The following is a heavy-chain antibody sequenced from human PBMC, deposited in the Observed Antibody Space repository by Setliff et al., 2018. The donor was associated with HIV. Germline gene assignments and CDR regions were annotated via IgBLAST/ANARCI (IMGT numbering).Heavy chain of an antibody. Sequence: PGESLKISCKASGYTFTNYWTARVRQMPGKGLEWMGIIHPRDFDIKYSQSFQGQVTISADKSLSTAYLQWNSLKASDTALYYCARLDSSGYYRSFGVWGQGTMVTVSS. J-gene: IGHJ3*01. CDR3: ARLDSSGYYRSFGV. CDR1: GYTFTNYW. CDR2: IHPRDFDI. V-gene: IGHV5-51*01. D-gene: IGHD3-22*01.